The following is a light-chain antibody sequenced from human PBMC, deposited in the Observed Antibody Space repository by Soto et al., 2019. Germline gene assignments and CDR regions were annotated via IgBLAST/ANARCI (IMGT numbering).Light chain of an antibody. V-gene: IGKV1-33*01. CDR3: QQYGNLPPS. CDR1: QDIRNY. J-gene: IGKJ3*01. CDR2: DAS. Sequence: DIQMTQSPSSLSASVGDRVTITCQARQDIRNYLNWYQQKPGKAPKLLIYDASNLETGVPSRFGGSGSGTDFTFTISSLQPEDIATYYCQQYGNLPPSFGPGAKVDIK.